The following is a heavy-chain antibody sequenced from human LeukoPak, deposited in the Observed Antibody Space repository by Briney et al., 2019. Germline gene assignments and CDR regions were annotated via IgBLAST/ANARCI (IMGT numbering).Heavy chain of an antibody. Sequence: GASVKASCKASGGTFSSYAISWVRQAPGQGLEWMGGIIPIFGTANYAQKLQGRVTITADESTSTAYMELSSLRSEDTAVYYCARGPYYYDSSGYYGTHFDYWGQGTLVTVSS. D-gene: IGHD3-22*01. CDR1: GGTFSSYA. V-gene: IGHV1-69*13. CDR3: ARGPYYYDSSGYYGTHFDY. CDR2: IIPIFGTA. J-gene: IGHJ4*02.